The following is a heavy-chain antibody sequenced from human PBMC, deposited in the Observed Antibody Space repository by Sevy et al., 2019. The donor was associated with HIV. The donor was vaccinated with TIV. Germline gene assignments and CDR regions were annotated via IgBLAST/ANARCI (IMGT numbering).Heavy chain of an antibody. Sequence: GGSLRLSCAASGFIFSNSWMGWVRQAPGGGLECVAAIKPDGSDKYYVDSVKGRFIVSRANAKNSLFLQMNSLRDEDTGVYFGGRGGGGHWGQGALVTVSS. CDR1: GFIFSNSW. D-gene: IGHD3-16*01. CDR2: IKPDGSDK. J-gene: IGHJ4*02. V-gene: IGHV3-7*04. CDR3: GRGGGGH.